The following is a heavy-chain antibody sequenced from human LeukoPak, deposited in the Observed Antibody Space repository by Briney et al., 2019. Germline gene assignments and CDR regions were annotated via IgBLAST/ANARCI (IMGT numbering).Heavy chain of an antibody. Sequence: SETLSLTCAVSGGSISSGGYSWSWIRLPPGKGLEWIGYIYHSGSTYYNPSLKSRVTISVDRSKNQFSLKLSSVTAADTAVYYCARDHGYPYYYGMDVWGQGTTVTVSS. CDR2: IYHSGST. D-gene: IGHD5-24*01. J-gene: IGHJ6*02. V-gene: IGHV4-30-2*01. CDR3: ARDHGYPYYYGMDV. CDR1: GGSISSGGYS.